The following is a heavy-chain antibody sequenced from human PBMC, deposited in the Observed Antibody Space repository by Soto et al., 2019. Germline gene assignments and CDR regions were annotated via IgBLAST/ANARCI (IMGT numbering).Heavy chain of an antibody. CDR1: GYNFASYW. D-gene: IGHD6-19*01. CDR2: IDPIDSYT. CDR3: AREPIAVAGPIDY. J-gene: IGHJ4*02. Sequence: GESLKISCHGSGYNFASYWISWVRQMPWKGLEWMGRIDPIDSYTNYSPSFQGQVTISADKSISTAYLQWSSLKASDTAMYYCAREPIAVAGPIDYWGQGTLVTVSS. V-gene: IGHV5-10-1*04.